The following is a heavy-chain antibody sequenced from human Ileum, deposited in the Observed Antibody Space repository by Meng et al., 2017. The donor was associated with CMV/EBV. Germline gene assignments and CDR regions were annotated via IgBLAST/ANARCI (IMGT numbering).Heavy chain of an antibody. CDR1: GGSISSGDYY. CDR2: IYYSGTT. D-gene: IGHD6-13*01. CDR3: ARRSSGLFDY. Sequence: ARPQGPGPGLLHPSQTLSLTCSVSGGSISSGDYYWTWIRQPPGKGLEWIGYIYYSGTTYYNPSLKSRVSISVDTSRNQFSLQLSSVTAADTAVYYCARRSSGLFDYWGQGILVTVSS. J-gene: IGHJ4*02. V-gene: IGHV4-30-4*08.